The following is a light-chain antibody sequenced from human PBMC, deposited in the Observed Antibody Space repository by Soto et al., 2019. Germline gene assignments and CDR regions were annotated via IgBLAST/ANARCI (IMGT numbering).Light chain of an antibody. CDR1: QSISSW. CDR2: DAS. CDR3: QQYNSFWT. Sequence: DIQMTQSPSTLSASVGDRVTITCRASQSISSWLAWYQQKPGKVPKLLIYDASSLESGVPSRFSGSGSGTEFTLTSSSLQPDDFATYYCQQYNSFWTFGQGPKVDIK. V-gene: IGKV1-5*01. J-gene: IGKJ1*01.